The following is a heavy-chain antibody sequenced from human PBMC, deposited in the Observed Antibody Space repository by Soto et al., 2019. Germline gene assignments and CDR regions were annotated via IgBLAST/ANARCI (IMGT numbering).Heavy chain of an antibody. D-gene: IGHD4-17*01. CDR2: IYYSGST. CDR1: GGSISSYY. CDR3: ARRYGASFDY. V-gene: IGHV4-59*01. Sequence: SETLSLTYTVSGGSISSYYWSWIRQPPGKGLEWIGYIYYSGSTNYNPPLKSRVTISVDTSKNQFSLKLSSVTAADTAVYYCARRYGASFDYWGQGTLVTVSS. J-gene: IGHJ4*02.